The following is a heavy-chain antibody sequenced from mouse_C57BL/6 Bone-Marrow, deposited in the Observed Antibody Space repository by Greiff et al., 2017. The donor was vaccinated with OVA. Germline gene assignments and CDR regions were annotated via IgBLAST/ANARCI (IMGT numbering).Heavy chain of an antibody. V-gene: IGHV10-1*01. CDR1: GFSFNTYA. CDR3: VRPYLLRYLTGWFAY. CDR2: IRSKSNNYAT. D-gene: IGHD1-1*01. Sequence: EVQVVESGGGLVQPKGSLKLSCAASGFSFNTYAMNWVRQAPGKGLEWVARIRSKSNNYATYYADSVKDRFTISRDDSESMLYLQMNNLKTEDTAMYYCVRPYLLRYLTGWFAYWGQGTLVTVSA. J-gene: IGHJ3*01.